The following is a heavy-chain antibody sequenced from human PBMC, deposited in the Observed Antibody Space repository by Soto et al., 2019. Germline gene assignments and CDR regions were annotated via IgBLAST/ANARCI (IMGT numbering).Heavy chain of an antibody. Sequence: QVQLVQSGAEVKKPGASVKVSCKASGYTFTSYGISWVRQAPGQGLEWMGWISAYNGNTNYAQKLQGRVTMTTDTSTSTAYMERRSLRSDDTAVYYCARDRRSGYDPLSRDYYYMDVWGKGTTVTVSS. D-gene: IGHD5-12*01. CDR2: ISAYNGNT. CDR3: ARDRRSGYDPLSRDYYYMDV. CDR1: GYTFTSYG. V-gene: IGHV1-18*01. J-gene: IGHJ6*03.